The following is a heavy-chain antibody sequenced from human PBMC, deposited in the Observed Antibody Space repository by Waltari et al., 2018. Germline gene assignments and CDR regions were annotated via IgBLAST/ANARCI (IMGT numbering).Heavy chain of an antibody. CDR2: ISYSGIT. J-gene: IGHJ5*02. Sequence: QLQLQESGPGLVKPSATLSLTCTVSGGSISISGSYWGWIRQPPGKGLEWIGSISYSGITYYNTSLMSRVTISVDTSKNQFSLKLTSVIAAETAVFYCARFSKSANWIDPWGQGTLVTVSS. CDR3: ARFSKSANWIDP. D-gene: IGHD3-3*02. CDR1: GGSISISGSY. V-gene: IGHV4-39*01.